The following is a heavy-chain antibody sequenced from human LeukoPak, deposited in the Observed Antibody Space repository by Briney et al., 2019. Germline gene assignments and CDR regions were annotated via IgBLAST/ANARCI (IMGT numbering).Heavy chain of an antibody. CDR2: INWNGGST. CDR1: GFTFDDYG. CDR3: ARSGKGMLYTDNWFDP. J-gene: IGHJ5*02. Sequence: GGSLRPSCAASGFTFDDYGMSWVRQAPGKGLEWVSGINWNGGSTGYADSVKGRFTISRDNAKNSLYLQMNSLRAEDTALYYCARSGKGMLYTDNWFDPWGQGTLVTVSS. D-gene: IGHD2-8*01. V-gene: IGHV3-20*04.